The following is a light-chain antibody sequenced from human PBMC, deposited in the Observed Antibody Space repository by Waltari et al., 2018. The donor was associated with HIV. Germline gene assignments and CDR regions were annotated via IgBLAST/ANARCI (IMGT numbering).Light chain of an antibody. Sequence: QSVLTQPPTMSAAPGQRVTLPGPGTTSAIGALYVVHWYLKLPGTAPKHLIYNSNNRPSGVPDRFSGSKSGTSASLAITGLQPEDEAEYFCQSYDNSLKVIFGGGTRLTGL. CDR1: TSAIGALYV. CDR2: NSN. V-gene: IGLV1-40*01. J-gene: IGLJ2*01. CDR3: QSYDNSLKVI.